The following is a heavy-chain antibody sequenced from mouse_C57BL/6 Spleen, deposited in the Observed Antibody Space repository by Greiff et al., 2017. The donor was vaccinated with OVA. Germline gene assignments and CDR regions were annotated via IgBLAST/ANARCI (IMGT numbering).Heavy chain of an antibody. CDR3: ARGETGSSPYWYFDV. CDR1: GYTFTSYW. V-gene: IGHV1-72*01. Sequence: QVQLQQPGAELVKPGASVKLSCKASGYTFTSYWMHWVKQRPGRGLEWIGRIDPNSGGTKYNEKFKSKATLTVDKPSSTAYMQLSSLTSEDSAVYYCARGETGSSPYWYFDVWGTGTTVTVSS. D-gene: IGHD1-1*01. CDR2: IDPNSGGT. J-gene: IGHJ1*03.